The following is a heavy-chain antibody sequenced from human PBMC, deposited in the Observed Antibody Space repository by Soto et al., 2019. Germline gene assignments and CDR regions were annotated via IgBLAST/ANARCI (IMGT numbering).Heavy chain of an antibody. J-gene: IGHJ6*02. CDR3: ARAGLDSDLRLAFYGMDV. CDR2: IYYSGST. Sequence: PSETLSLTCTVSGGSISSYYWSWIRQPPGKGLEWIGYIYYSGSTNYNPSLKSRVTISVDTSKNQFSLKLSSVTAADTAVYYCARAGLDSDLRLAFYGMDVWGQGTTVTVSS. V-gene: IGHV4-59*01. CDR1: GGSISSYY. D-gene: IGHD4-4*01.